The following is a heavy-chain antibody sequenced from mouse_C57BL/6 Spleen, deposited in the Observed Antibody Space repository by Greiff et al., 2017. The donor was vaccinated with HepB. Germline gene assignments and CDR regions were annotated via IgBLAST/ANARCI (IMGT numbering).Heavy chain of an antibody. CDR2: IYPGDGDT. Sequence: VQLQQSGPQLVKPGASVKISCKASGYAFSSSWMNWVKQRPGKGLEWIGRIYPGDGDTNYNGKFKGKATLTADKSSSTAYMQLSSLTSEDSAVYFCARCPDYYGAEGYAMDYWGQGTSVTVSS. D-gene: IGHD1-1*01. CDR3: ARCPDYYGAEGYAMDY. J-gene: IGHJ4*01. V-gene: IGHV1-82*01. CDR1: GYAFSSSW.